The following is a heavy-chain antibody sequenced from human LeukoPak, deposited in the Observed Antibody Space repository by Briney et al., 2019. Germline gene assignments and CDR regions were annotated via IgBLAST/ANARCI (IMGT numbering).Heavy chain of an antibody. CDR1: GFTFSSYA. Sequence: PGRSLRLSCAASGFTFSSYAMHWVRQAPGKGLEWVAVISYDGSNKYYADSVKGRFTISRDNSKNTLYLQMNSLRAEDTAVYYCARGEGGVVLRFLEWYSGFDYWGQGTLVTVSS. J-gene: IGHJ4*02. V-gene: IGHV3-30-3*01. D-gene: IGHD3-3*01. CDR3: ARGEGGVVLRFLEWYSGFDY. CDR2: ISYDGSNK.